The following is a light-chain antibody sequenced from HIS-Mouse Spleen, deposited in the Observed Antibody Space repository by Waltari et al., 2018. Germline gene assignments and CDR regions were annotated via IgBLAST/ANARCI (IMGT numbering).Light chain of an antibody. CDR2: EVS. CDR1: SSDVGGYNY. CDR3: SSYAGSNNLV. Sequence: QSALTQPPSASGSPGQSVTISCTGTSSDVGGYNYVSWYQHHPGKAPKRMIYEVSRRPSGVPDRFSGSKSGTTASLTVSGLQAEDEADYYCSSYAGSNNLVFGGGTKLTVL. V-gene: IGLV2-8*01. J-gene: IGLJ2*01.